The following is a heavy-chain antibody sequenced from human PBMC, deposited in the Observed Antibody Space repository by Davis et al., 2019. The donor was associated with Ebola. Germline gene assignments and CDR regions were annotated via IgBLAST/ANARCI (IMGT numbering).Heavy chain of an antibody. D-gene: IGHD3-10*01. CDR3: ARQTHYYGSGSYPWNAFDI. V-gene: IGHV1-69*05. CDR2: IIPIFGTA. Sequence: SVKVSCKASGGTFSSYAISWVRQAPGQGLEWMGGIIPIFGTANYAQKFQGRVTMTRNTSISTAYMELSSLISEDTAVYYCARQTHYYGSGSYPWNAFDIWGQGTMVTVSS. J-gene: IGHJ3*02. CDR1: GGTFSSYA.